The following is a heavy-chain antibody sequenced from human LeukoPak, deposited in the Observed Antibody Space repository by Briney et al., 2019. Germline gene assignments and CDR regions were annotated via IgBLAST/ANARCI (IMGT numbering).Heavy chain of an antibody. V-gene: IGHV5-51*01. D-gene: IGHD1-1*01. CDR2: IYPGDSDT. J-gene: IGHJ4*02. Sequence: GESLKISCKGSGYSFTSYWIGWVRQMPGTGLEWMGIIYPGDSDTRYSPSFQGQVTISADKSITTAYLQWSSLKASDTAMYYCARSVDTTLPYYFDYWGQGTLVTVSS. CDR3: ARSVDTTLPYYFDY. CDR1: GYSFTSYW.